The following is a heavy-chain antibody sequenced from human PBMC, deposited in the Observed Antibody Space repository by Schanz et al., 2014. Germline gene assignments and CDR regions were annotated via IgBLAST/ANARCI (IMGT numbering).Heavy chain of an antibody. D-gene: IGHD5-12*01. CDR3: ARGIGGYGANNYFDY. CDR2: ISAYNGNT. J-gene: IGHJ4*02. CDR1: GYTFTSYG. V-gene: IGHV1-18*01. Sequence: QVQLVQSGAEVKRPGASVKVSCKASGYTFTSYGISWVRQAPGQGLEWMGWISAYNGNTKYSQNCQGRVTITRDTSASTAYMELSSLRSEDTAVYSCARGIGGYGANNYFDYWGQGTLVTVSS.